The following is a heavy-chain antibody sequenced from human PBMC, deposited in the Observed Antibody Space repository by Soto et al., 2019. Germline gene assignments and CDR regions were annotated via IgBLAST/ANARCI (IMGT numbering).Heavy chain of an antibody. CDR2: ISGSGDRT. CDR3: AKDFGIAVAFDH. V-gene: IGHV3-23*01. D-gene: IGHD6-19*01. J-gene: IGHJ4*02. Sequence: EVQLLESGGGLVQPGGSLRLSCVASGFTFNTYAMSWVRQAPGKGLEWVSHISGSGDRTHYADSVKGRFTISRDNSENTLYLQMNRLRAEDPAVYYCAKDFGIAVAFDHWGQGTLVTVSS. CDR1: GFTFNTYA.